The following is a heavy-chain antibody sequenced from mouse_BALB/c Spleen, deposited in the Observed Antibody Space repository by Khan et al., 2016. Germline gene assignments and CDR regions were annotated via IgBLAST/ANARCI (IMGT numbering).Heavy chain of an antibody. Sequence: QVTLKESGPGILQPSQTLSLTCSFSGFSLSTSGMGVSWIRQPSGKGLEWLAHIYWDDDKRYNPSLKSRLPISKDTSSNQVILKITGVDTADTATYFCAADDSFAYWGQGTLVTVSA. V-gene: IGHV8-12*01. D-gene: IGHD2-13*01. CDR1: GFSLSTSGMG. CDR2: IYWDDDK. CDR3: AADDSFAY. J-gene: IGHJ3*01.